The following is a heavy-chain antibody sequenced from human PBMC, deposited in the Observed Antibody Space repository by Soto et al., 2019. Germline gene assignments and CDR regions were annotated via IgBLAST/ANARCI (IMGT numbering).Heavy chain of an antibody. CDR1: GFTFSSYA. CDR3: AKENGYSSSWFEFDY. Sequence: EVQLLESGGGLVQPGGSLRLSCAAAGFTFSSYAMSWVRQAPGKGLEWVSAISGSGGSTYYADSVKGRFTISRDNSKNTLYLQMNSVRAENTAVYYCAKENGYSSSWFEFDYWGQGPLVTVSS. D-gene: IGHD6-13*01. CDR2: ISGSGGST. V-gene: IGHV3-23*01. J-gene: IGHJ4*02.